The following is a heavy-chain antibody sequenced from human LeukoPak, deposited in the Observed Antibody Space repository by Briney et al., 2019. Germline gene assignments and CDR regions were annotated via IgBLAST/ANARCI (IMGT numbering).Heavy chain of an antibody. CDR3: ARLGVVVVVPAATPTVNNWFDP. J-gene: IGHJ5*02. CDR1: GGSFSGYY. Sequence: SETLSLTCAVYGGSFSGYYRSWIRQPPGNGLEWIGEINHSGSTNYNPSLKSRVTISVDTSKNQFSLKLSSVTAADTAVYYCARLGVVVVVPAATPTVNNWFDPWGQGTLVTVSS. D-gene: IGHD2-2*01. V-gene: IGHV4-34*01. CDR2: INHSGST.